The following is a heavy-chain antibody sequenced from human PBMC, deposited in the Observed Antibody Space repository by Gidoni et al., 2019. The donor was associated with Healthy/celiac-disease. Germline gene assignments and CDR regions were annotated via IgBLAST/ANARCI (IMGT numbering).Heavy chain of an antibody. CDR2: INAGNGNT. V-gene: IGHV1-3*01. J-gene: IGHJ6*03. D-gene: IGHD2-2*01. Sequence: QVQLVQSGAEVKKPGASVKVSCKASGYTFTSYAIHLVLQAPGQRLEWMGWINAGNGNTKYSQKFQGRVTITRDTSASTAYMELSSLRSEDTAVYYCARDEGEYCSSTSCYERYYYYMDVWGKGTTVTVSS. CDR1: GYTFTSYA. CDR3: ARDEGEYCSSTSCYERYYYYMDV.